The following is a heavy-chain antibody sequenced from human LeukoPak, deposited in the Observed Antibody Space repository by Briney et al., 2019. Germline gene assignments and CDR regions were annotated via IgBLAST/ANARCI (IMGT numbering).Heavy chain of an antibody. CDR3: ARDIWLLGGDGYNYSDY. D-gene: IGHD5-24*01. J-gene: IGHJ4*02. V-gene: IGHV4-59*01. CDR2: IYYSGST. CDR1: GGSISSYY. Sequence: SGTLSLTCTVSGGSISSYYWSWIRQPPGKGLEWIGYIYYSGSTNYNPSLKSRVTMTRDTSTSTVYMELSSLRSEDTAVYYCARDIWLLGGDGYNYSDYWGQGTLVTVSS.